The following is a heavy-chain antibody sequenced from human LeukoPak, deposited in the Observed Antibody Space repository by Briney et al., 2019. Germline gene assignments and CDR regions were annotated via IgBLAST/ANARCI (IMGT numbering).Heavy chain of an antibody. Sequence: PSETLSLTCAVYGGSFSGYYWSWIRQPPGKGLEWIGEINHSGSTNYNPSLKSRVTISVDTSKNQFSLKLSSVTAADTAVYYCARGPPVYAISHYYYYYMDVWSKGTTVTVSS. V-gene: IGHV4-34*01. J-gene: IGHJ6*03. CDR1: GGSFSGYY. CDR3: ARGPPVYAISHYYYYYMDV. CDR2: INHSGST. D-gene: IGHD2-8*01.